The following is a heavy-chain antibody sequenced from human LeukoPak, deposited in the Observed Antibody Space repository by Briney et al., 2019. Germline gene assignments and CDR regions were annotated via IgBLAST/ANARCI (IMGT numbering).Heavy chain of an antibody. D-gene: IGHD3-3*01. Sequence: GGSLRLSCAASGFTFSSYSMNWVRQAPGKGLEWVSSISSSSSYIYYADSVKGRFTISRDNSKNTLYLQMNSLRAEDTALYYCAKLSQLLQWFQNWGQGTLVTVSS. CDR3: AKLSQLLQWFQN. CDR2: ISSSSSYI. J-gene: IGHJ4*02. CDR1: GFTFSSYS. V-gene: IGHV3-21*01.